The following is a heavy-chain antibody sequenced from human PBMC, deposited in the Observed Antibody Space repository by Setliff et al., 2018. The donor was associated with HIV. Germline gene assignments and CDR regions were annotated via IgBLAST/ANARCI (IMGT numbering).Heavy chain of an antibody. Sequence: PSETLSLTCTVSGDSISSGSYYWSWIRQPPGKGLEWIGSISHGGSTYYNPSLQSRVTISVDTSKNQFSLKLSSVTAADTAVYYCARVYTGSGSFPFDYWGQGTLVTVSS. J-gene: IGHJ4*02. CDR1: GDSISSGSYY. D-gene: IGHD3-10*01. V-gene: IGHV4-39*07. CDR3: ARVYTGSGSFPFDY. CDR2: ISHGGST.